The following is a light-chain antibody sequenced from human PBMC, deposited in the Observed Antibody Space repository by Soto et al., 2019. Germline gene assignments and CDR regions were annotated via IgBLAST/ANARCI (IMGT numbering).Light chain of an antibody. CDR1: SSDVGGYNY. Sequence: QSALTQPASVSGSPGQSITISCTGTSSDVGGYNYVSWYQQHPGKAPKLMIYEVSNRPSGISNRFSGSKSDNTASLTISGLQAEDEADYYCYSYTSSSTWVFGGGTKLTVL. V-gene: IGLV2-14*01. CDR3: YSYTSSSTWV. J-gene: IGLJ3*02. CDR2: EVS.